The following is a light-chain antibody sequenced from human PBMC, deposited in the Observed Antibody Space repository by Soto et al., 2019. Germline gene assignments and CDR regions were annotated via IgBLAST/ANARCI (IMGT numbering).Light chain of an antibody. CDR2: KVS. CDR3: SSYTTGSLVV. Sequence: QSALTQAASVSGSPGQSITISCTGTSSDVGAYDYVTWYQQHPGKAPKVMIYKVSNRPSGVSNRFSGSKSGNTASLTISGLQAEDEAGYYCSSYTTGSLVVFGGGTKLTVL. J-gene: IGLJ2*01. CDR1: SSDVGAYDY. V-gene: IGLV2-14*01.